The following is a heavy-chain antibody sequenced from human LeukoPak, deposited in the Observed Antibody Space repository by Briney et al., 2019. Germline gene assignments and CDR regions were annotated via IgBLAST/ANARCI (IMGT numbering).Heavy chain of an antibody. J-gene: IGHJ5*02. D-gene: IGHD3-10*01. CDR1: GYYFTNCW. V-gene: IGHV5-51*01. CDR3: ARRSDNWFDP. CDR2: IYPGNSDT. Sequence: GESLKISCKGSGYYFTNCWIGWVPQMPGEGLEWMGIIYPGNSDTTYSPSFQGQVTISADKSISTAYLQWRSLKASDTAMYYCARRSDNWFDPWGQGTLVTVSS.